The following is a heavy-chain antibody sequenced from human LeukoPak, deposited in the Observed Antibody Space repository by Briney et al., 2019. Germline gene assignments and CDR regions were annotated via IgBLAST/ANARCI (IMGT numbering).Heavy chain of an antibody. V-gene: IGHV3-23*01. D-gene: IGHD1-26*01. J-gene: IGHJ4*02. Sequence: GGSMRLSCAASGFILRNYAMNWVRQAPGKGPEWVSSITGSGGGTSYADSVKGRFTISRDNSKSTLYLQLNSLRAEDTAVYYCARGLGSYQWGQGTLVTVSS. CDR1: GFILRNYA. CDR2: ITGSGGGT. CDR3: ARGLGSYQ.